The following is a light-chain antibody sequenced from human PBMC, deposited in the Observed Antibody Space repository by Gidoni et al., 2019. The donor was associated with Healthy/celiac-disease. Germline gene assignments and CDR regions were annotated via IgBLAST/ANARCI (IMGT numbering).Light chain of an antibody. CDR1: QILRSW. CDR2: DAS. Sequence: DIQMTQSPSTLSASVGDSVTITCRASQILRSWLAWYQQKPGKAPKLLIYDASSLESGGPSRFSGSGSGTEFTLTISSLQPDDFATYYCQQYNSYAETFGQGTKVEIK. V-gene: IGKV1-5*01. J-gene: IGKJ1*01. CDR3: QQYNSYAET.